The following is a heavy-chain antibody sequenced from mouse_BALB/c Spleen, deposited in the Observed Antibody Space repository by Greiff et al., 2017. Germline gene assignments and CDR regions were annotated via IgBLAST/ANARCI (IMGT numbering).Heavy chain of an antibody. CDR3: TRGYDFPYWYFDV. J-gene: IGHJ1*01. Sequence: LKQPGSELVRPGASVKLSCKASGYTFTSYWMHWVKQRPGQGLEWIGNIYPGSGSTNYDEKFKSKATLTVDTSSSTAYMQLSSLTSEDSAVYYCTRGYDFPYWYFDVWGAGTTVTVAS. D-gene: IGHD2-4*01. CDR1: GYTFTSYW. V-gene: IGHV1S22*01. CDR2: IYPGSGST.